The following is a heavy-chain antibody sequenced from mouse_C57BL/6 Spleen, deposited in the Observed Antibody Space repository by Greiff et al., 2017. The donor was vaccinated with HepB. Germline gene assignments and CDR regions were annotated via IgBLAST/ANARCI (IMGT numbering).Heavy chain of an antibody. J-gene: IGHJ2*01. CDR2: ISSGSSTI. CDR1: GFTFSDYG. D-gene: IGHD1-1*01. CDR3: AREDYYGSIDY. Sequence: EVMLVESGGGLVKPGGSLQLSCAASGFTFSDYGMHWVRQAPEKGLEWVAYISSGSSTIYYADTVKGRFTISRDNAKNTRFLQMTSLRSEDTAMYYCAREDYYGSIDYWGQGTTLTVSS. V-gene: IGHV5-17*01.